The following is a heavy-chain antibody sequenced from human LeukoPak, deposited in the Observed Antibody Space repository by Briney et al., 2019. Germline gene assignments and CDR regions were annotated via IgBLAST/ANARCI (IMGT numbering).Heavy chain of an antibody. D-gene: IGHD2-2*01. CDR3: ARGVPSMDV. V-gene: IGHV4-59*01. CDR2: IYYSGST. CDR1: GGSISSYY. J-gene: IGHJ6*03. Sequence: ASEPLSLTCTVSGGSISSYYWSWIRQPPGKGLEWIGYIYYSGSTNYNPSLKSRVTISVDTSKNQFSLKLSSVTAADTAVYYCARGVPSMDVWGKGTTVTVSS.